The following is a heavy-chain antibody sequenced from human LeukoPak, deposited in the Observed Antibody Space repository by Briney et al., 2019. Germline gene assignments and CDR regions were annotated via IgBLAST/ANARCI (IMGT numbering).Heavy chain of an antibody. CDR1: GFTFSSYW. J-gene: IGHJ4*02. CDR2: IKKDGSEK. V-gene: IGHV3-7*01. Sequence: GGSLRLSCAASGFTFSSYWMSWVRQAPGKGLQWVANIKKDGSEKYYVDSVKGRFTISRDNAKNSLYLQLNSLRAEDTAVYYCAREERFTLVRGVVPSAPFDYWGQGSLVTVSS. CDR3: AREERFTLVRGVVPSAPFDY. D-gene: IGHD3-10*01.